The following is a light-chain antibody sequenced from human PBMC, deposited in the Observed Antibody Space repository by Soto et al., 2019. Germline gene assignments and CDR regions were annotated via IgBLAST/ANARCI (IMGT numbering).Light chain of an antibody. CDR3: KQRSNWPLT. Sequence: EIVLTQSPATLSLSPGERATLSCRASQSLSSYLAWYQQKLGQAPRLLIYDASNRATGVPARFSGIGSGTDFTLTISSLEPEDFAVYYCKQRSNWPLTFGQGTRLDIK. J-gene: IGKJ5*01. CDR2: DAS. CDR1: QSLSSY. V-gene: IGKV3-11*01.